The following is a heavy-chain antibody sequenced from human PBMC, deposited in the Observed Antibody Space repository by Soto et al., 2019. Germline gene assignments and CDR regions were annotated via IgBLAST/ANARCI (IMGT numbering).Heavy chain of an antibody. CDR2: VIPIQGKA. CDR1: GDSLTSYI. CDR3: AKSLVFVDHAYMDV. D-gene: IGHD2-21*01. Sequence: QVQLVQSGAEVKKPGSSVRVSCEASGDSLTSYIFTWVRQAPGQGLEWMGRVIPIQGKADYALKIQDRVTITADKSTNTVYMELRSHISEDTALHYCAKSLVFVDHAYMDVWGKGTTVTVPS. V-gene: IGHV1-69*02. J-gene: IGHJ6*03.